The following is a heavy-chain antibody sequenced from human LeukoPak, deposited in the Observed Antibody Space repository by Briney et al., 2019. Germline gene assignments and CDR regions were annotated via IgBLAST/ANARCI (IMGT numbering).Heavy chain of an antibody. J-gene: IGHJ4*02. CDR3: AKKAQYDGHYPLDY. D-gene: IGHD4/OR15-4a*01. CDR2: TSDRGDYT. CDR1: GFTFNSYA. Sequence: GGSLRLSCAASGFTFNSYAMTWVRQAPGKGLEWVSGTSDRGDYTYYADSVKGRFTISRDTSKNTLYLQMNSLRAEDTALYFCAKKAQYDGHYPLDYWGQGTLVTVSA. V-gene: IGHV3-23*01.